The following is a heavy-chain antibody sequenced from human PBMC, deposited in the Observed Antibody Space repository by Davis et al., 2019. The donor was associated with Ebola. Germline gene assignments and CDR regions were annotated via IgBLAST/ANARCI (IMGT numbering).Heavy chain of an antibody. CDR3: ARGYCSGGSCYSNDY. J-gene: IGHJ4*02. Sequence: ASVKVSCKASGYTFTSYGISWVRQAPGQGLEWMGWISAYNGNTNYAQKLQGRVTMTTDTSTSTAYMELRSLRSDDTVVYYCARGYCSGGSCYSNDYWGQGTLVTVSS. CDR1: GYTFTSYG. D-gene: IGHD2-15*01. CDR2: ISAYNGNT. V-gene: IGHV1-18*01.